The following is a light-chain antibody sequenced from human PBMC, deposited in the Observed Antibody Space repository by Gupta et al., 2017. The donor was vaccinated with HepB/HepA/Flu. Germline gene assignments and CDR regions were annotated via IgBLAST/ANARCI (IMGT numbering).Light chain of an antibody. Sequence: SSELTQDPAVSVALGQTSPITCQVDSLRTYYANWYQQKPGHAPLLVIFGKNTRPSGIPDRFSGSNSGSTASLTVTGAQAEYEADDHCSSRDSTANHGIFGGGTKLTVL. CDR2: GKN. CDR1: SLRTYY. J-gene: IGLJ2*01. V-gene: IGLV3-19*01. CDR3: SSRDSTANHGI.